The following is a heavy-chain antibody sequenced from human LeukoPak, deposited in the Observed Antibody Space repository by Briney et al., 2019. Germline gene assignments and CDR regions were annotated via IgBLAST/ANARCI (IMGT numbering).Heavy chain of an antibody. D-gene: IGHD6-19*01. CDR1: GYTFTGYY. V-gene: IGHV1-2*02. J-gene: IGHJ4*02. CDR3: ARYPRDPGIAVPLDY. Sequence: ASVKVSCKASGYTFTGYYMHWVRQAPGQGLEWMGWINPNSGGTNYAQKFQGRVTMTRYTSVSTAYMELSRLRSDDTAVYYCARYPRDPGIAVPLDYWGQGTLVTVSS. CDR2: INPNSGGT.